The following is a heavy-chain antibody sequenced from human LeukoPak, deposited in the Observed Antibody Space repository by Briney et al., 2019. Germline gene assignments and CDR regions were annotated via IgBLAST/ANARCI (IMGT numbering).Heavy chain of an antibody. CDR2: IYYSGST. V-gene: IGHV4-39*07. D-gene: IGHD6-19*01. CDR1: GGSIGSSSYY. J-gene: IGHJ4*02. Sequence: PSETLSLTCTVSGGSIGSSSYYWGWIRQPPGKGLEWIGSIYYSGSTYYNPSLKSRVTISVDTSKNQFSLKLSSVTAADTAVYYCYSSGWPSLDYWGQGTLVTVSS. CDR3: YSSGWPSLDY.